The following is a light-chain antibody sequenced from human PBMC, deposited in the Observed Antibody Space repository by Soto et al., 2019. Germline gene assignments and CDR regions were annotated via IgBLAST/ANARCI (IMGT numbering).Light chain of an antibody. Sequence: DIQLTQSPSSLSAAVGDRVTMSCRASQNISGDLNWYQQKPGKAPKFLIYAASTLQSGVPSRFSGSGSGTYFTLAISGLQPYDFATYHCQQSHSAPFTFGQGAKL. J-gene: IGKJ2*01. CDR1: QNISGD. CDR3: QQSHSAPFT. V-gene: IGKV1-39*01. CDR2: AAS.